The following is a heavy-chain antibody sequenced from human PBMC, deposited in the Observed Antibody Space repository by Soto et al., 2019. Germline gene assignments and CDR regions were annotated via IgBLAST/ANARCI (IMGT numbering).Heavy chain of an antibody. D-gene: IGHD2-15*01. J-gene: IGHJ6*03. CDR3: VVVADRRRYYHSFMAV. CDR1: RNFG. CDR2: IWYDGSNK. Sequence: RNFGIHRVIKATGKGLEWVAVIWYDGSNKYYADSVKGRFTISRDNSKNTLYLQMNSLRAEDTAVYFCVVVADRRRYYHSFMAVLGKRSTVPVSS. V-gene: IGHV3-33*01.